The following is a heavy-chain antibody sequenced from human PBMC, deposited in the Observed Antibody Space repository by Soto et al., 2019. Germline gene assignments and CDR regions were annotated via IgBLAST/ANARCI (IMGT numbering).Heavy chain of an antibody. Sequence: VASVKVSCKASGGTFSSYAISWVRQAPGQGLEWMGGIIPIFGTANYAQKFQGRVTITADESTSTAYMELSSLRSEDTAVYYCARSMIVVAGPWNWFDPWGQGTLVTVSS. CDR1: GGTFSSYA. CDR2: IIPIFGTA. J-gene: IGHJ5*02. V-gene: IGHV1-69*13. D-gene: IGHD3-22*01. CDR3: ARSMIVVAGPWNWFDP.